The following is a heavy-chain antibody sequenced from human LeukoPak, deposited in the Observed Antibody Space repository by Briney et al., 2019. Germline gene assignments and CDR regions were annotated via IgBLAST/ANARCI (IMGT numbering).Heavy chain of an antibody. J-gene: IGHJ4*02. D-gene: IGHD2-2*01. Sequence: GGSLRLSCAASGFTFSSYAMSWVRQAPGKGLEWVSAISGSGGSTYYADSVKGRFTISRDNSKNTLYLQMNSLRAEDTAVYYCALLLVVGDIVVVPAASTFDYWGQGTLVTVSS. CDR3: ALLLVVGDIVVVPAASTFDY. CDR1: GFTFSSYA. V-gene: IGHV3-23*01. CDR2: ISGSGGST.